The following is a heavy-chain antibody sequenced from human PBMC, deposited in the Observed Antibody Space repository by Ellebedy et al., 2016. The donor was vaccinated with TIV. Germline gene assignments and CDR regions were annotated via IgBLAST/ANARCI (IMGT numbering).Heavy chain of an antibody. CDR1: GFTFSNYG. CDR2: IWYDGNNK. V-gene: IGHV3-33*01. J-gene: IGHJ6*02. Sequence: GESLKISCVASGFTFSNYGMHWVRQAPGKGLEWVAVIWYDGNNKYYADSVKGRFTISRDNSKNTLYLQMNSLGAEDTAVYYCVRDMRDYYYYGMDDWGQGTTVTVSS. D-gene: IGHD5-24*01. CDR3: VRDMRDYYYYGMDD.